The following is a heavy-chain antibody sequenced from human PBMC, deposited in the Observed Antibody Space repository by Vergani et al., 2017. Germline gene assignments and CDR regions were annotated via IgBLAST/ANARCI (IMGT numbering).Heavy chain of an antibody. J-gene: IGHJ4*02. CDR3: ARDKGYDFWSGYPDY. Sequence: EVQLVESGGGLVQPGWSLRLSCAASGFTFSSYWMSWVRQAPGKGLEWVANIKQDGSEKYYVDSVKGRFTISRDNAKNSLYLQMNSLRAEDTAVYYCARDKGYDFWSGYPDYWGQGTLVTVSS. CDR2: IKQDGSEK. D-gene: IGHD3-3*01. V-gene: IGHV3-7*01. CDR1: GFTFSSYW.